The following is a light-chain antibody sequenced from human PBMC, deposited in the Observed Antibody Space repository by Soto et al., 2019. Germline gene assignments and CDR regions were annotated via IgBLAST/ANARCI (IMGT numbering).Light chain of an antibody. CDR1: QTISSW. CDR2: EAS. J-gene: IGKJ5*01. V-gene: IGKV1-5*01. Sequence: DIQMTQSPSTLSGSVGDRVTITCRASQTISSWLAWYQQTTGKPPKILIYEASTLQSGVPSRFRGRGSGTDFTLTISGLQPEDFSTYYCQQLNSYPFTFGQGTRLEIK. CDR3: QQLNSYPFT.